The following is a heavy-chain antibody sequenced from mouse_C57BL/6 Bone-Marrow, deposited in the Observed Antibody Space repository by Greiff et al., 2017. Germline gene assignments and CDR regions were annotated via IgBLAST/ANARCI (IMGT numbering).Heavy chain of an antibody. J-gene: IGHJ4*01. D-gene: IGHD2-3*01. V-gene: IGHV5-17*01. CDR3: ARWDGYHAMDY. CDR2: ISSGSSTI. Sequence: EVMLVESGGGLVKPGGSLKLSCAASGFTFSDYGMHWVRQAPEKGLEWVAYISSGSSTIYYADTVKGRFTISRDNAKNTLFLQMTSLRSEDTAMYYCARWDGYHAMDYWGQGTSVTVSS. CDR1: GFTFSDYG.